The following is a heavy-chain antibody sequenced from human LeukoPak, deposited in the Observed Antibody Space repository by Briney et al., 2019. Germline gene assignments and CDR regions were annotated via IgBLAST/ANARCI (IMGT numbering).Heavy chain of an antibody. V-gene: IGHV4-30-4*01. CDR2: IYYSGRT. CDR3: ARRVVTPYYFDY. D-gene: IGHD3-3*01. Sequence: PSQTLSLTCTVSGGSFSSGDYYWSWIRQPPGKGLEWIGYIYYSGRTYYNPFLKSRVTIVVDTSKNQFSLKLSSVTAADTAVYYCARRVVTPYYFDYWGQGTLVTVSS. J-gene: IGHJ4*02. CDR1: GGSFSSGDYY.